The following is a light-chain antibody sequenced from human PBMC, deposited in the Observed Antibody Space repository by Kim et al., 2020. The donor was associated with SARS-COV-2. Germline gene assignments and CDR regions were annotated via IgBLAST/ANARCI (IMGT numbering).Light chain of an antibody. J-gene: IGKJ3*01. V-gene: IGKV1-39*01. CDR2: AAS. CDR3: QQTYSTPFT. CDR1: QDSSNH. Sequence: ASVGDRVTIVCRASQDSSNHLNWYQQQTGKAPKLLLYAASSVQGGVPSRFSGSESGTEITLTISSLQPADFATYYCQQTYSTPFTFGPGTKVDIK.